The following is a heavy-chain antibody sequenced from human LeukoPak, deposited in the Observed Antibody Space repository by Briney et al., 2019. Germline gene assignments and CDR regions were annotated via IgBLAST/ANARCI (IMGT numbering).Heavy chain of an antibody. J-gene: IGHJ4*02. D-gene: IGHD3-10*01. Sequence: TSETLSLTCAVSGGPFSGYFWSWIRQSSGKGLEWIGEIHNSGTTNYNPSLNSRVTISEDTSKNQFYLNLSSVTAADTAVYYCARRYYYNLGSFPFDFWGQGTLVTVSS. CDR2: IHNSGTT. CDR3: ARRYYYNLGSFPFDF. CDR1: GGPFSGYF. V-gene: IGHV4-34*01.